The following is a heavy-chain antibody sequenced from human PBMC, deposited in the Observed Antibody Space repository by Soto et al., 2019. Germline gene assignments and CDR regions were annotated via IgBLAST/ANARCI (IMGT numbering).Heavy chain of an antibody. Sequence: XAVKVSNKASGYPFTGYYMHWVRQAPGQGLEWMGWINPNSGGTNYAQKFQGRVTMTRDTSISTAYMELSRLRSDDTAVYYCARDRDLVVVPAAQYGMDVCGQGTTVTVSS. J-gene: IGHJ6*02. D-gene: IGHD2-2*01. V-gene: IGHV1-2*02. CDR3: ARDRDLVVVPAAQYGMDV. CDR1: GYPFTGYY. CDR2: INPNSGGT.